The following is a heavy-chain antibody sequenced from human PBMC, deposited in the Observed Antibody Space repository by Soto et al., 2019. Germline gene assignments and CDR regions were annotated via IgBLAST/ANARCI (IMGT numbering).Heavy chain of an antibody. D-gene: IGHD3-22*01. CDR2: ISGSGGST. Sequence: EVQLLESGGGLVQPGGSLRLSCAASGFTFSSYAMSWVRQAPGKGLEWVSAISGSGGSTYNADSVKGRFTISRDNSNTTRYLQTHTLSAEDTAVYYWAKDRTYDSSCSFDYWGQGTLVTVSS. CDR1: GFTFSSYA. J-gene: IGHJ4*02. CDR3: AKDRTYDSSCSFDY. V-gene: IGHV3-23*01.